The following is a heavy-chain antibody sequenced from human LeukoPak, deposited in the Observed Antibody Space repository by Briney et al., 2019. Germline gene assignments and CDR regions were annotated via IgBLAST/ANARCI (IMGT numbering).Heavy chain of an antibody. J-gene: IGHJ4*02. CDR2: ISYDGSNK. Sequence: GGSLRLSCAASGFTFSSYGMHWVRQAPGKGLEWVAVISYDGSNKYYADSVKGRFTISRDNSKNTLYLQMNSLRAENTAVYYCAREVHYYDSSGYLDYWGQGTLVTVSS. V-gene: IGHV3-30*03. CDR3: AREVHYYDSSGYLDY. D-gene: IGHD3-22*01. CDR1: GFTFSSYG.